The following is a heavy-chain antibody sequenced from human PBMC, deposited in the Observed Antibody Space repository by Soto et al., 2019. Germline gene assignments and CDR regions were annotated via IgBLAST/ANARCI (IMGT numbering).Heavy chain of an antibody. J-gene: IGHJ6*02. Sequence: GASVKVSCKGSGGAFSSYAIGWVRQAIGQGLEWMGGIIPIFGTANYAQKFQGRVTITADESTSTAYMELSSLRSEDTAVYYCARHNYDYYYYGMDVWGQGTTVTVSS. CDR1: GGAFSSYA. CDR2: IIPIFGTA. V-gene: IGHV1-69*13. D-gene: IGHD1-1*01. CDR3: ARHNYDYYYYGMDV.